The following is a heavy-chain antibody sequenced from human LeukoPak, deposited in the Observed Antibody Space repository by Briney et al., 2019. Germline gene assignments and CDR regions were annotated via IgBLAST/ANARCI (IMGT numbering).Heavy chain of an antibody. Sequence: SETLSLTCAVYGGSFSGYYWSWIRQPPGKGVEWIGEINNSGRTKYNTSLTSRVTISVDTSKNQFSLKLSSVTAADTAVYYCARSRKGSSWYAAFDIWGRGTMVTVSS. V-gene: IGHV4-34*01. J-gene: IGHJ3*02. CDR3: ARSRKGSSWYAAFDI. D-gene: IGHD6-13*01. CDR1: GGSFSGYY. CDR2: INNSGRT.